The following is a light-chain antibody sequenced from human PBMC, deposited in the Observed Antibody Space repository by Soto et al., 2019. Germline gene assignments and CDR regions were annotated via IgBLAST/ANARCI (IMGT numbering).Light chain of an antibody. CDR3: KQYNNWPGT. CDR1: QSVSSN. J-gene: IGKJ1*01. CDR2: VAS. Sequence: EIVMTQSPATLSVSPGERATLSCRASQSVSSNLAWYQQKPGQAPRLLIYVASTRATGIPARFSGSGSGTEFTLPISSLQSEEFAVYYCKQYNNWPGTFGQGTKVDIK. V-gene: IGKV3-15*01.